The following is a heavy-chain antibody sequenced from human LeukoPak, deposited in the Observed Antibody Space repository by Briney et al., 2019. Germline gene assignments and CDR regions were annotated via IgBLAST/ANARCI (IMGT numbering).Heavy chain of an antibody. V-gene: IGHV1-2*02. CDR3: AGGGRLGYSYYFDY. D-gene: IGHD5-18*01. CDR2: INPNSGGT. Sequence: ASVKVSCKASGYTFTGYYMHWVRQAPGQGLEWMGWINPNSGGTNYAQKFQGRVTMTRDTSLRTAYMELSRLRSDDTAVYYCAGGGRLGYSYYFDYWGQGTLVTVSS. J-gene: IGHJ4*02. CDR1: GYTFTGYY.